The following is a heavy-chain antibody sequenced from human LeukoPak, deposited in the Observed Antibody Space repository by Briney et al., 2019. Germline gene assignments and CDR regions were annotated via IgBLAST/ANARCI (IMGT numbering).Heavy chain of an antibody. J-gene: IGHJ4*02. CDR3: AREGRYIWFGELGTNYYFDY. V-gene: IGHV3-30-3*01. CDR1: GFTFSSYA. CDR2: ISYDGSNK. D-gene: IGHD3-10*01. Sequence: GGSLRLSCAASGFTFSSYAMHWVRQAPGKGLEWVAVISYDGSNKYYADSVKGRFTISRDNAKNTLYLQMNSLRAEDTAVYYCAREGRYIWFGELGTNYYFDYWGQGTLVTVSS.